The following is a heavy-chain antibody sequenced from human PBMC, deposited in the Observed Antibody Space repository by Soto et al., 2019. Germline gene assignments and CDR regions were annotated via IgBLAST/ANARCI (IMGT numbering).Heavy chain of an antibody. J-gene: IGHJ4*02. V-gene: IGHV3-23*01. CDR1: GFTFSSYA. CDR2: ISGSGGST. Sequence: EVQLLESGGGLVQPGGSLRLSCAASGFTFSSYAMSWVRQAPGKGLEWVSAISGSGGSTYYADSVKGRFTISRDNSKNTLYLQMNSLRAEDTAVYYCAKDGRLGYCSSTSCYGYDFDYWGQGTLVTVSS. D-gene: IGHD2-2*01. CDR3: AKDGRLGYCSSTSCYGYDFDY.